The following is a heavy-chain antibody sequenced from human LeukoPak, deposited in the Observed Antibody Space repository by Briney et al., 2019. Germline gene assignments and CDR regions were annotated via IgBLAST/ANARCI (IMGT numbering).Heavy chain of an antibody. V-gene: IGHV1-18*01. J-gene: IGHJ5*02. CDR1: GYTFTSYG. CDR2: ISAYNGNT. D-gene: IGHD1-26*01. Sequence: AASVKVSCKASGYTFTSYGISWVRQAPGQGLEWMRWISAYNGNTNYAQKLQGRVTMTPDTSTSTAYMELRSLRSDDTAVYYCARAYRLNSGSYYSEVNWFDPWGQGTLVTVSS. CDR3: ARAYRLNSGSYYSEVNWFDP.